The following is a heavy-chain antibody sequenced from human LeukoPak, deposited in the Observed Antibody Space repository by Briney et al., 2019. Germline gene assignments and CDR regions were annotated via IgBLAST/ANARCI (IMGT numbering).Heavy chain of an antibody. CDR1: GGSISSGSYY. Sequence: ILSLTCTVSGGSISSGSYYWSWIRRPAGKGLEWIGRIYTSGSTNYNPSLKSRVTISVDTSKNQFSLKLSSVTAADTAVYYCARDLGDSSSWYYKDYYYMDVWGKGTTVTVSS. D-gene: IGHD6-13*01. V-gene: IGHV4-61*02. CDR3: ARDLGDSSSWYYKDYYYMDV. J-gene: IGHJ6*03. CDR2: IYTSGST.